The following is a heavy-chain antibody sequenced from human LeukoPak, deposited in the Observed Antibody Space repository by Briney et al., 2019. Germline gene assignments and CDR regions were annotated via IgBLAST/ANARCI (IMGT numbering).Heavy chain of an antibody. CDR1: GFTFSAYS. CDR3: AKCSGGNCYHSDDH. CDR2: ISSGSRYI. D-gene: IGHD2-15*01. J-gene: IGHJ5*02. V-gene: IGHV3-21*01. Sequence: TGGSLILSCAASGFTFSAYSMNWVRQAPGKGLEWVSSISSGSRYIYCADSVKGRFTISRDNAKDSLYLQMNSLRAEDTAVYYCAKCSGGNCYHSDDHWGQGTLVTVSP.